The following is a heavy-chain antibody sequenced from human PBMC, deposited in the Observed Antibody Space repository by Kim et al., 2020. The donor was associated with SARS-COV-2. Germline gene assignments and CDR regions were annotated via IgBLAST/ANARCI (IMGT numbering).Heavy chain of an antibody. CDR2: ISSSGSTI. V-gene: IGHV3-48*03. CDR1: GFTFSSYE. D-gene: IGHD5-18*01. Sequence: GGSLRLSCAASGFTFSSYEMNWVRQAPGKGLEWVSYISSSGSTIYYADSVKGRFTISRDNAKNSLYVQMDSLRAEDTAVYYCARDWVGGYSYGSLRLDYYYGMDVWGKGTTVTVSS. J-gene: IGHJ6*04. CDR3: ARDWVGGYSYGSLRLDYYYGMDV.